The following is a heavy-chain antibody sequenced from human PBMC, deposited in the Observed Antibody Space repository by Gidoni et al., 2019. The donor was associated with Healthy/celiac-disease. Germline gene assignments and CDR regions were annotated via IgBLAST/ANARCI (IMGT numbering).Heavy chain of an antibody. Sequence: QVQLQESGPGLVKPSQTLSLTCTVSGGSTSSGGYYWSWTRQHPGKGLEWIGYIYYSGSAYYNPSLKSRVTISVDTSKNQFSLKLSSVTAADTAVYYCARGGGDIVVVPAIGNWFDPWGQGTLVTVSS. J-gene: IGHJ5*02. CDR2: IYYSGSA. CDR1: GGSTSSGGYY. V-gene: IGHV4-31*03. D-gene: IGHD2-2*01. CDR3: ARGGGDIVVVPAIGNWFDP.